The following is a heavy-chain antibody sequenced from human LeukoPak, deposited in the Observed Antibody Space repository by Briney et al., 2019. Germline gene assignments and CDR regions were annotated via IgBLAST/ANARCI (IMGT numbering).Heavy chain of an antibody. CDR3: ARDRITIFGVVIPVMDV. CDR2: INPNSGGT. J-gene: IGHJ6*03. D-gene: IGHD3-3*01. CDR1: GYTFIGYY. V-gene: IGHV1-2*02. Sequence: ASVKVSCKASGYTFIGYYMHWVRQAPGQGLEWMGWINPNSGGTNYAQKFQGRVTMTRDTSISTAYMELSRLRSDDTAVYYCARDRITIFGVVIPVMDVWGKGTTVTVSS.